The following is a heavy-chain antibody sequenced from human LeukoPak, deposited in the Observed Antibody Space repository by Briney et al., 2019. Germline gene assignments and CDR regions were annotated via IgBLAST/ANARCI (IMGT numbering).Heavy chain of an antibody. CDR2: INPNSGGT. J-gene: IGHJ5*02. Sequence: ASVKVSCKASGYTFTGYYMHWVRQAPGQGLEWMGWINPNSGGTNYAQKFQGRFTMTRDTSISTAYMELSRLRSDDTAVYYCARDLGVVGATTSFWFAPWGQGTLVTVSS. CDR3: ARDLGVVGATTSFWFAP. V-gene: IGHV1-2*02. D-gene: IGHD1-26*01. CDR1: GYTFTGYY.